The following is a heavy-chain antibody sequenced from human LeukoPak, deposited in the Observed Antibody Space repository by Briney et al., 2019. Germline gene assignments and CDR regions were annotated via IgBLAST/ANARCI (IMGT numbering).Heavy chain of an antibody. CDR2: MNPNSGNT. V-gene: IGHV1-8*01. J-gene: IGHJ6*02. CDR1: GYTFTSYD. Sequence: ASVKASCKASGYTFTSYDINWVRQATGQGLEWMGWMNPNSGNTGYAQKFQGRVTMTRNTSISTAYMELSSLRSEDTAVYYCARGRVAAAEDYYYYYGMDVWGQGTTVTVSS. D-gene: IGHD6-13*01. CDR3: ARGRVAAAEDYYYYYGMDV.